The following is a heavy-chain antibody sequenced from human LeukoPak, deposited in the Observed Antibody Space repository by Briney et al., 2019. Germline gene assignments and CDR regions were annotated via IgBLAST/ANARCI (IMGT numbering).Heavy chain of an antibody. CDR2: ISGRGGST. D-gene: IGHD6-6*01. J-gene: IGHJ4*02. CDR1: GFTFTSYA. CDR3: AKVKSRSIAARGGYFDY. Sequence: GGSLRLSCAASGFTFTSYAMSWVRQAPGKGLEWVSAISGRGGSTYYADSVKGRFTISRDNSKNTLYLQMNSLRAEDTAVYYCAKVKSRSIAARGGYFDYWGQGTLVTVSS. V-gene: IGHV3-23*01.